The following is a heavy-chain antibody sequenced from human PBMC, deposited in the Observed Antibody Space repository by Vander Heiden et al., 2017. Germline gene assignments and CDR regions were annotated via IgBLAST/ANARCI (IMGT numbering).Heavy chain of an antibody. CDR1: GLTFSHYW. V-gene: IGHV3-7*03. CDR2: IKQDGSEG. J-gene: IGHJ4*02. D-gene: IGHD6-19*01. CDR3: ARTLRVAGIFFDY. Sequence: EVQLVESGGGLVQPGGSLRLSCAASGLTFSHYWMSWVRQAPGKGLEWVAKIKQDGSEGHDVDAGKGRFTISRDNGKNSLYLQMNSMRAEDTAVYYCARTLRVAGIFFDYWGQGNLVTVSS.